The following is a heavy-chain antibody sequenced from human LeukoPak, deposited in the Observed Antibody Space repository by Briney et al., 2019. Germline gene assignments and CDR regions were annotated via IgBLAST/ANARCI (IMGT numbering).Heavy chain of an antibody. CDR2: ISYDGSDK. CDR1: GFTFSSYA. V-gene: IGHV3-30*04. Sequence: GGSLRLSCAASGFTFSSYAMHWVRQAPGKGLEWVAVISYDGSDKYYADSVKGRFTISRDNSKNTLYLQMNSLRAEDTAVYYCARRAERLCLDYWGQGTLVTVSS. D-gene: IGHD6-25*01. CDR3: ARRAERLCLDY. J-gene: IGHJ4*02.